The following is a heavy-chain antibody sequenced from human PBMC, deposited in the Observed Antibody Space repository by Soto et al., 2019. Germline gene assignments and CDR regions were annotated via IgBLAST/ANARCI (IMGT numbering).Heavy chain of an antibody. D-gene: IGHD6-19*01. V-gene: IGHV1-69*12. CDR3: ARVAAVAGIYNDHGLDV. CDR1: GGTFSNYA. CDR2: IVPIFGTT. Sequence: QVQLVQSGAEVKKPGSSVKVSCKVSGGTFSNYAIDWVRLAPGHGLEWMGGIVPIFGTTYYTQKFQGRATSIADXSXTXXYLEMSSLRSEDTAIYYCARVAAVAGIYNDHGLDVWGQGTAVTVSS. J-gene: IGHJ6*02.